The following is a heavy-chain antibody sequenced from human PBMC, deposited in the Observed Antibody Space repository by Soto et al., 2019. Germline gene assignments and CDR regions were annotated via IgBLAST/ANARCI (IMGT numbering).Heavy chain of an antibody. CDR1: GFTFSSYW. CDR2: IKQDGSEK. V-gene: IGHV3-7*01. J-gene: IGHJ6*03. CDR3: ARAKGGYCSGGSCYEAQYYYYYMDV. D-gene: IGHD2-15*01. Sequence: EVQLVESGGGLVQPGGSLRLSCAASGFTFSSYWMSWVRQAPGKGLEWVANIKQDGSEKYYVDSVKGRFTISRDNAKNSLYLQMNSLRAEDTAVYYCARAKGGYCSGGSCYEAQYYYYYMDVWGKGTTVTVSS.